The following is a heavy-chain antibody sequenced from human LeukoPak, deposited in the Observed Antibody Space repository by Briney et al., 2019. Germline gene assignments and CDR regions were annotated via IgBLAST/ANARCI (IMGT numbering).Heavy chain of an antibody. CDR2: INWNGGST. J-gene: IGHJ4*02. D-gene: IGHD1-26*01. CDR3: ARDLRGATAFDY. Sequence: PSETLSLTCTVSGGSISSYYWSWIRQPPGKGLEWVSGINWNGGSTGYADSVKGRFTISRDNAKNSLYLQMNSLRAEDTALYHCARDLRGATAFDYWGQGTLVTVSS. V-gene: IGHV3-20*01. CDR1: GGSISSYY.